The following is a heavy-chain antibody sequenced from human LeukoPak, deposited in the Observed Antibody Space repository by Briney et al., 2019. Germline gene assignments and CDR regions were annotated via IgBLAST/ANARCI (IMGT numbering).Heavy chain of an antibody. CDR2: ISAYNGNT. J-gene: IGHJ4*02. V-gene: IGHV1-18*01. Sequence: ASVKVSCKASGYTSTSYGISWVRQAPGQGLEWMGWISAYNGNTNYAQKLQGRVTMTTDTSTSTAYMELRSLRSDDTAVYYCRVARLRVGFDYWGQGTLVTVSS. D-gene: IGHD5-12*01. CDR1: GYTSTSYG. CDR3: RVARLRVGFDY.